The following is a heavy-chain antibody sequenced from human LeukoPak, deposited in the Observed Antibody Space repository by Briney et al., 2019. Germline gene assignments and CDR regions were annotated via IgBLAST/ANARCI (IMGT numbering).Heavy chain of an antibody. CDR2: IKQDGSEK. D-gene: IGHD6-13*01. CDR3: ARVVPYSSSWYTFDY. CDR1: GFTFSSYW. Sequence: PGGSLRLSCAASGFTFSSYWMSWVRQAPGKGLEWVANIKQDGSEKYYVDSVKGRFTISRDNAKNSLYLQMNSLRAEDTAVYYCARVVPYSSSWYTFDYWGQGTLVTVSS. J-gene: IGHJ4*02. V-gene: IGHV3-7*01.